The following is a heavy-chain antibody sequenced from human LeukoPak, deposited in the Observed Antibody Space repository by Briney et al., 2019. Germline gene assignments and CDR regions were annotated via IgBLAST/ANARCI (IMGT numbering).Heavy chain of an antibody. Sequence: GGSLRLSCAASGFTFSSYAMHWVRQAPGKGLEWVAVISYDGSNKYYADSVKGRFTISRDNSKNTLYLQMNSLRAEDTAVYYCARERGYSYGLDAFDIWGQGTMVTVSS. CDR2: ISYDGSNK. CDR3: ARERGYSYGLDAFDI. V-gene: IGHV3-30*04. CDR1: GFTFSSYA. D-gene: IGHD5-18*01. J-gene: IGHJ3*02.